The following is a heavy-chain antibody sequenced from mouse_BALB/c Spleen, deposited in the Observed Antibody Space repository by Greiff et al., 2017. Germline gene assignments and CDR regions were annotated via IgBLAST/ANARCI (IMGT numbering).Heavy chain of an antibody. CDR3: ARVLTTVVADPHWYFDV. CDR1: GYTFTSYW. V-gene: IGHV1-87*01. J-gene: IGHJ1*01. Sequence: QVQLKQSGAELARPGASVKLSCKASGYTFTSYWMQWVKQRPGQGLEWIGAIYPGDGDTRYTQKFKGKATLTADKSSSTAYMQLSSLASEDSAVYYCARVLTTVVADPHWYFDVWGAGTTVTVSS. CDR2: IYPGDGDT. D-gene: IGHD1-1*01.